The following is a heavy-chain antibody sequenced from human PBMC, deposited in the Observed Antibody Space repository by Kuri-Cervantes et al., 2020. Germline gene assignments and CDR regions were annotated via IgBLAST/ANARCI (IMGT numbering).Heavy chain of an antibody. CDR2: ISAYNGNT. D-gene: IGHD2-21*02. CDR3: ARLYCRGGDCFALDT. V-gene: IGHV1-18*01. Sequence: ASLKVSCKASGYTFTSYGISWVRQAPGQGLEWLGSISAYNGNTDYAQKLQGRVTMTTDTSTSTAYMELRSLRSDDTAVYYCARLYCRGGDCFALDTWGQGTQVTVSS. CDR1: GYTFTSYG. J-gene: IGHJ4*02.